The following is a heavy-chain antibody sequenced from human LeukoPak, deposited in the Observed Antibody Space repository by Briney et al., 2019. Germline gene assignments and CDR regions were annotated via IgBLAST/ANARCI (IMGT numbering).Heavy chain of an antibody. CDR2: IHEDGSDK. CDR1: GFTFSSYW. CDR3: ARTLRLGTPRAFDI. Sequence: GGSLRLSCVVSGFTFSSYWMNWVSQAPGKGIEWEANIHEDGSDKYYVDSVKGRFTISRDNAKNSLYLQMNSLRAEDTALYYCARTLRLGTPRAFDIWGRGTMVTVSS. J-gene: IGHJ3*02. V-gene: IGHV3-7*05. D-gene: IGHD1-14*01.